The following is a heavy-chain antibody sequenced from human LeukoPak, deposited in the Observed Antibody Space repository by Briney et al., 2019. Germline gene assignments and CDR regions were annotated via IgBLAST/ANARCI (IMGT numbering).Heavy chain of an antibody. J-gene: IGHJ4*02. CDR2: ISGSGGST. D-gene: IGHD2-15*01. Sequence: PGGSLRLSCAASGFIFTSYDFNWVRQAPGKGLEWVSAISGSGGSTYYADSVKGRFTISRDNSKNTLYLQMNSLRAEDTAVYYCAKAVGGFDYWGQGTLVTVSS. CDR1: GFIFTSYD. CDR3: AKAVGGFDY. V-gene: IGHV3-23*01.